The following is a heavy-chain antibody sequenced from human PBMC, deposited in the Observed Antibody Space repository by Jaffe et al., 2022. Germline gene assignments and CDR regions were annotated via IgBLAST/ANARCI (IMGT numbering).Heavy chain of an antibody. D-gene: IGHD6-19*01. J-gene: IGHJ5*02. Sequence: QVQLVQSGAEVKKPGASVKVSCKASGYTFTSYAMHWVRQAPGQRLEWMGWINAGNGNTKYSQKFQGRVTITRDTSASTAYMELSSLRSEDTAVYYCARDLPRTVAGKKGGWFDPWGQGTLVTVSS. CDR2: INAGNGNT. CDR3: ARDLPRTVAGKKGGWFDP. V-gene: IGHV1-3*01. CDR1: GYTFTSYA.